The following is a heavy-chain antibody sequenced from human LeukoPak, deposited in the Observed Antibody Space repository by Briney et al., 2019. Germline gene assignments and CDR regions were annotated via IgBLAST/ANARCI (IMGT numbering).Heavy chain of an antibody. CDR1: GYTFTSYA. V-gene: IGHV7-4-1*02. D-gene: IGHD2-21*02. Sequence: ASVKVSCKASGYTFTSYAMNWVRQAPGQGLEWMGWINTNTGNPTYAQGFTGRFVFSLDTSVSTAYLQISSLKAEDTAVYYCARSDCGSDCYSTYYYYGMDVWGQGTTVTVSS. CDR3: ARSDCGSDCYSTYYYYGMDV. CDR2: INTNTGNP. J-gene: IGHJ6*02.